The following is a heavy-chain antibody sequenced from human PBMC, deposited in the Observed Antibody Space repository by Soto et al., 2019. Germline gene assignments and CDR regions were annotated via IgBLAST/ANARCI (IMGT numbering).Heavy chain of an antibody. CDR3: SLDRYYYDGRGAFDI. V-gene: IGHV3-48*01. Sequence: EVQLVESGGGLVQPGGSLRLSCAASGFTFSSYSMNWVRQAPGKGLEWVSYISSSSSTIYYADSVKGRFTISRDNAKNSLYRQMNCLRAEDTAVYYCSLDRYYYDGRGAFDIWGQGTMVTVSS. J-gene: IGHJ3*02. CDR1: GFTFSSYS. CDR2: ISSSSSTI. D-gene: IGHD3-22*01.